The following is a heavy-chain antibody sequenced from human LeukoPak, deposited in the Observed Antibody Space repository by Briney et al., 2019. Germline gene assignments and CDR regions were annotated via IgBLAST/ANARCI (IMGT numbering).Heavy chain of an antibody. CDR3: ARRSAYGSGSYYVDY. CDR2: MNPNSGNT. J-gene: IGHJ4*02. Sequence: SVNVSCKASGYTFTSYDINWVRQATGQGLEWMGWMNPNSGNTGYAQKFQGRVTITRNTSITTTYMELSSLSSEDTAVYYCARRSAYGSGSYYVDYWGQGTLVTVSS. V-gene: IGHV1-8*03. D-gene: IGHD3-10*01. CDR1: GYTFTSYD.